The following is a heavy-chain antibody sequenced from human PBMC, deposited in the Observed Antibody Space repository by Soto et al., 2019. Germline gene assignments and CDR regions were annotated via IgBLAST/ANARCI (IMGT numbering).Heavy chain of an antibody. V-gene: IGHV4-30-4*01. J-gene: IGHJ5*02. CDR2: IYYSGST. CDR3: ARDSIAAAGTPDWFDP. CDR1: GGSISSGDYY. D-gene: IGHD6-13*01. Sequence: PSETLSLTCTVSGGSISSGDYYWSWIRQPPGKGLEWIGYIYYSGSTYYNPSLKSRVTISVDTSKNQFSLKLSSVTAADTAVYYCARDSIAAAGTPDWFDPWGQGTLVTVSS.